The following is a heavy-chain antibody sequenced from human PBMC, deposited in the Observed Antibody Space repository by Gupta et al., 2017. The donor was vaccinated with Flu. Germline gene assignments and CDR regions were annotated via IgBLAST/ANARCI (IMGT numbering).Heavy chain of an antibody. CDR3: ARSWEPKAFTDY. V-gene: IGHV3-21*02. D-gene: IGHD1-14*01. J-gene: IGHJ4*02. Sequence: EVQLVESGGGLVKPGGSLRLSCAASGFTFSTYSVNWVRQAPGKGLEWVSFISSSSSYIYYADSVKGRSTISRDNAKNSLYLQMNSLRAEDTAVYYCARSWEPKAFTDYWGQGTLVTVSS. CDR1: GFTFSTYS. CDR2: ISSSSSYI.